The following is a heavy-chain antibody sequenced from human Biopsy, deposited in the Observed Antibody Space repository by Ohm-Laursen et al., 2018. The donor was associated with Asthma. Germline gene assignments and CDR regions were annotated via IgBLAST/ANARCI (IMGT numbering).Heavy chain of an antibody. CDR2: ISVYNGNT. CDR1: GYTFNSAG. D-gene: IGHD2-15*01. V-gene: IGHV1-18*01. J-gene: IGHJ6*02. CDR3: ARAVDYSHYYGIDV. Sequence: SMKVSCKTSGYTFNSAGITWVRQAPGQGLEWMGWISVYNGNTKVAQKLQDRVTMITDTSTSTAYMKLRSLRSDDTAVYFCARAVDYSHYYGIDVWGQGTTVTVS.